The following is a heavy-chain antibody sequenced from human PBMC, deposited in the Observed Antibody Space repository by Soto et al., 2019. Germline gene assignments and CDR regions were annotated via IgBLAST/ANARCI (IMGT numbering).Heavy chain of an antibody. Sequence: QVQLVQSGAEVRKPGSSVKVSCKASGGSFNNDAISWVRQVLGQRLEWMGGIIPLFGAPNYAPDFQGRVSITADESTTTVYMELSSLTSEDTAMYFCAKARGESPMVQEDGFDYWGEGTLVSVAS. CDR2: IIPLFGAP. V-gene: IGHV1-69*01. J-gene: IGHJ4*02. CDR1: GGSFNNDA. CDR3: AKARGESPMVQEDGFDY. D-gene: IGHD1-1*01.